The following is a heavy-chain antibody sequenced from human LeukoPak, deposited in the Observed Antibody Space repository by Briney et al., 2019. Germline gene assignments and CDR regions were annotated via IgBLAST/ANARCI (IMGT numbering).Heavy chain of an antibody. CDR1: GGSISSGGYY. CDR3: ARDSPSTTVTGERDAFDI. J-gene: IGHJ3*02. D-gene: IGHD4-17*01. Sequence: SQTLSLTCTVSGGSISSGGYYWSWIRQHPGKGLEWIGYIYYSGSTYYNPSLKSRVTISVDMSKNQFSLKLSSVTAADTAVYYCARDSPSTTVTGERDAFDIWGQGTMVTVSS. V-gene: IGHV4-31*03. CDR2: IYYSGST.